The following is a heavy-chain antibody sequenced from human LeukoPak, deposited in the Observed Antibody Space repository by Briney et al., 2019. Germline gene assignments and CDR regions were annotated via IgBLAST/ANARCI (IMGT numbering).Heavy chain of an antibody. J-gene: IGHJ1*01. Sequence: GGSLRLSCAASGFTFSSYAMHWVRQAPGKGLEWVAVISYDGSNKYCADSVKGRFTISRDNSKTTLYLQMNSLRAEDTAVYYCAREFREEYYYDSSDLASGYFQHWGQGTLVTVSS. CDR3: AREFREEYYYDSSDLASGYFQH. V-gene: IGHV3-30-3*01. D-gene: IGHD3-22*01. CDR1: GFTFSSYA. CDR2: ISYDGSNK.